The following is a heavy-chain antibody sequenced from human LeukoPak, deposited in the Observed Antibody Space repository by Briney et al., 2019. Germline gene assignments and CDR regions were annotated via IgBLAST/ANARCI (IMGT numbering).Heavy chain of an antibody. J-gene: IGHJ4*02. CDR1: GGSIGSSSYY. CDR2: IYYSGST. D-gene: IGHD3-3*01. Sequence: SETLSLTCTVSGGSIGSSSYYWGWIRQPPGKGLEWIGNIYYSGSTYYNPSLKSRVSISVDTSKNQFSLELSSVTAADTAVYYCASRTDASSTFYDWGQGTLVTVSS. CDR3: ASRTDASSTFYD. V-gene: IGHV4-39*07.